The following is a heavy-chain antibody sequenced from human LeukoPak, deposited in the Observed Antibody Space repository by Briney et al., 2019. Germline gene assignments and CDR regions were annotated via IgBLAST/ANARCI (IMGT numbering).Heavy chain of an antibody. CDR1: GGSISSSSYY. V-gene: IGHV4-39*07. CDR3: ARERYVTGTTWYSYYFDY. CDR2: IYYSGST. D-gene: IGHD1-20*01. J-gene: IGHJ4*02. Sequence: PSETLSLTCTVSGGSISSSSYYWGWIRQPPGKGLEWIGSIYYSGSTYYNPSLKSRVTMSVDTSKNQFSLKLSSVTAADTAVYYCARERYVTGTTWYSYYFDYWGQGTLVTVSS.